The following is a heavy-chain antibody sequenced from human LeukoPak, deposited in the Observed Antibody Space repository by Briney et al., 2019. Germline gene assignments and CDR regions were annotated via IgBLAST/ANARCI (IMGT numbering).Heavy chain of an antibody. V-gene: IGHV3-7*01. J-gene: IGHJ5*02. Sequence: GGSLRLSCAATGFTFTNYWMSWFRQAPGKGLEWVANIKYDGTEKQYGDSVKGRFTISRDNAKNSLYLQMNSLRAEDTAVYYCARGKYSSSWMDWFDPWGQGTLITVSS. D-gene: IGHD6-13*01. CDR2: IKYDGTEK. CDR1: GFTFTNYW. CDR3: ARGKYSSSWMDWFDP.